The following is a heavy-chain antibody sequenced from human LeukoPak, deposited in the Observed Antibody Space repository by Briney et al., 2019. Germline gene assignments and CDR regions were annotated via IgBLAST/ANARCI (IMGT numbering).Heavy chain of an antibody. CDR2: IYYSGST. D-gene: IGHD1-26*01. V-gene: IGHV4-31*03. Sequence: SETLSLTCTVSGGSISSGGYYWSWIRQHPGEGLEWIGYIYYSGSTYYNPSLKSRVTISVDTSKNQFSLKLSSVTAADTAVYYCAREPPPRVGATEGSAFDIWGQGTMVTVSS. CDR3: AREPPPRVGATEGSAFDI. J-gene: IGHJ3*02. CDR1: GGSISSGGYY.